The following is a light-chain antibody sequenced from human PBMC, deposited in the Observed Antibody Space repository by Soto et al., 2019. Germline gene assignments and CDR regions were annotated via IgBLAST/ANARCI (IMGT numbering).Light chain of an antibody. CDR1: NSDVGGYDY. J-gene: IGLJ1*01. CDR2: DVT. Sequence: QSALAQPASLSGSPGQSITISCTGSNSDVGGYDYVSWYQHHPGKAPKLIIYDVTNRPSGVSNRFSGSKSGNTASLTISGLQAEDEAYYYCSSFTTSSTRVFGTGTKVTVL. V-gene: IGLV2-14*03. CDR3: SSFTTSSTRV.